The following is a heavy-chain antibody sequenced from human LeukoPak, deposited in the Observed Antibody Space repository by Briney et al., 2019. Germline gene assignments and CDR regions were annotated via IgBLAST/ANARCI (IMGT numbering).Heavy chain of an antibody. CDR1: GFTFDDYG. D-gene: IGHD6-6*01. CDR2: INWNGGST. J-gene: IGHJ4*02. Sequence: GGSLRLSCAASGFTFDDYGMSWVRQAPGKGLEWVSGINWNGGSTGYADSVKGRFTISRDNAKNSLYLQMNSLRAEDTALYYCARAGASSSSESGLFDYWGQGTLVTVSS. V-gene: IGHV3-20*04. CDR3: ARAGASSSSESGLFDY.